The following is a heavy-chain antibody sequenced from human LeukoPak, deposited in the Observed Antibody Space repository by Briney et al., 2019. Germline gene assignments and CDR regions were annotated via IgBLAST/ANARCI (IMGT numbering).Heavy chain of an antibody. Sequence: SETLSLTCTVSGGSISSSSYYWGWIRQPPGKGLEWIGSIYYSGSTYYNPSLKSRVTISVDTSKNQFSLKLSSVTAADTAVYYCARPSRDGYNYDYWGQGTLVTVSS. CDR2: IYYSGST. CDR1: GGSISSSSYY. D-gene: IGHD5-24*01. V-gene: IGHV4-39*01. J-gene: IGHJ4*02. CDR3: ARPSRDGYNYDY.